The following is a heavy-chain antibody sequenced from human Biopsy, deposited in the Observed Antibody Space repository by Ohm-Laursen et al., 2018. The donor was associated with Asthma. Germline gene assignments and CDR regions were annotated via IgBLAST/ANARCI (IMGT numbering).Heavy chain of an antibody. J-gene: IGHJ4*02. V-gene: IGHV1-69*13. Sequence: AASVKVSCKSLGGTFNTYVIGWVRQAPGQGLEWMGGINSVFGTTTYPQKFQGRVTITADDSTSTVYVELSSLRSEDTAVYYCARKAGSCISRTCYSLDFWGQGTLVTVSS. CDR3: ARKAGSCISRTCYSLDF. CDR2: INSVFGTT. D-gene: IGHD2-2*01. CDR1: GGTFNTYV.